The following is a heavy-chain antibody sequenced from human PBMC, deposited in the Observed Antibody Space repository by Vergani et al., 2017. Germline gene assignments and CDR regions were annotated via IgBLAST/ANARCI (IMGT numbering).Heavy chain of an antibody. CDR3: AREYSSTSGRAFDF. CDR2: VSTGTKSQ. Sequence: EVQLVESGGGFVPPGRSLRLSCVVSGFDFSSYIMNWVRQAPGKGLEGVSFVSTGTKSQSYAESVKGRFTISRDSAKNSLYLQMDSLRAEDTAVYYCAREYSSTSGRAFDFWGQGTKVTVSS. V-gene: IGHV3-48*01. D-gene: IGHD2-2*01. J-gene: IGHJ3*01. CDR1: GFDFSSYI.